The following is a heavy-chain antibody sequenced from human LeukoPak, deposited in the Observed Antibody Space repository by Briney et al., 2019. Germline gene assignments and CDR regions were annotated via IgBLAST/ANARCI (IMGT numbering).Heavy chain of an antibody. CDR2: INHSGST. Sequence: SETLSLTCAVYGGSFSGYYWSWIRQPPGKGLEWIGEINHSGSTNYNPSLKSRVTISVDTSKNQFSLKLSSVTAADTAVYYCARSNCSGGSCRTRNWFDPWGQGTLVTVSS. V-gene: IGHV4-34*01. CDR1: GGSFSGYY. D-gene: IGHD2-15*01. J-gene: IGHJ5*02. CDR3: ARSNCSGGSCRTRNWFDP.